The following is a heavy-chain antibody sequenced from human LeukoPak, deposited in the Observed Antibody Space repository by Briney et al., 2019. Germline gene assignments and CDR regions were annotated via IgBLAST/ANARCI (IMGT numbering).Heavy chain of an antibody. CDR3: ARLRGAMTPVTSDFDY. Sequence: SETLALTCTVSGGSIRSYYWSWIRQPPGKGLEWIGYIYYSGSTSYNPSLKSRVTISVDTSRNQFSLNLSSVTAADTAVYYCARLRGAMTPVTSDFDYWGQGTLVSASS. CDR1: GGSIRSYY. D-gene: IGHD4-17*01. V-gene: IGHV4-59*08. CDR2: IYYSGST. J-gene: IGHJ4*02.